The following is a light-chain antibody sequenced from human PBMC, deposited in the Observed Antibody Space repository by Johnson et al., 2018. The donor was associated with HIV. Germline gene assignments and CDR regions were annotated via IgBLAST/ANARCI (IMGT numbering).Light chain of an antibody. CDR1: SSDMGNYA. J-gene: IGLJ1*01. CDR3: GTWASSLSAGRV. CDR2: ENN. V-gene: IGLV1-51*02. Sequence: QSVLTQPPSVSAAPGQKVTISCSGSSSDMGNYAVSWYQQLPGTAPKLLIYENNKRPSGIPDRFSGSKSGTSATLGITGLQTGDEADYYCGTWASSLSAGRVFGTGTKVTVL.